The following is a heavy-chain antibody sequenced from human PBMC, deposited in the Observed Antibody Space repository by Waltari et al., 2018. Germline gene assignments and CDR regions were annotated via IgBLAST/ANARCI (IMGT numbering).Heavy chain of an antibody. CDR1: GFPFSSIW. CDR3: ARWYSSGWCGY. J-gene: IGHJ4*02. Sequence: EVQLVESGGGLVQPGGSMRLSCAASGFPFSSIWMLWARQAPGKGVEWVANIKQDGSEKYYVDSVKGRFTISRDNAKNSLYLQMNSLRAEDTAVYYCARWYSSGWCGYWGQGTLVTVSS. CDR2: IKQDGSEK. D-gene: IGHD6-19*01. V-gene: IGHV3-7*01.